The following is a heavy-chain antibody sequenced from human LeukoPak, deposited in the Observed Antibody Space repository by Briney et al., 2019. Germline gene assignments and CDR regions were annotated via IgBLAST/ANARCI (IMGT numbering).Heavy chain of an antibody. CDR2: IYYSGST. CDR3: ERSRTMRYDILTGHYGMDV. D-gene: IGHD3-9*01. J-gene: IGHJ6*04. CDR1: GGSISSYY. V-gene: IGHV4-59*01. Sequence: PSETLSLTCTVSGGSISSYYWSWIRQPPGKGLEWIGYIYYSGSTNYNPSLKSRVTISVDTSKNQFSLKLSSVTAADTAVYYCERSRTMRYDILTGHYGMDVWGKGTTVTVSS.